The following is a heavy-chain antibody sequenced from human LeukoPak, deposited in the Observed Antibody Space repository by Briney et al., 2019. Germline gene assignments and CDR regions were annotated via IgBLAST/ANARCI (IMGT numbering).Heavy chain of an antibody. CDR3: VKGLGNLFDD. CDR1: GLTLRSFG. D-gene: IGHD1-14*01. Sequence: GGSLRLSCAASGLTLRSFGMHWVRQAAGKGLEWVTFISYDGSDKHYADSVKGRFTISRDTSKNTLYLQMNSLRVEDTAVCFCVKGLGNLFDDWGQGTLVTVSS. J-gene: IGHJ4*02. V-gene: IGHV3-30*18. CDR2: ISYDGSDK.